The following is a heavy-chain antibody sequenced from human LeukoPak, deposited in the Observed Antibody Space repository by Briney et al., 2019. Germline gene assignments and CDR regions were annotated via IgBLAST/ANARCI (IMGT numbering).Heavy chain of an antibody. CDR2: FFYNGTT. V-gene: IGHV4-59*08. D-gene: IGHD1-14*01. Sequence: SETLSLTCTVSGGSTRTYSWSWIRQSPVKGLEWIGSFFYNGTTTYNPSLKSRITVSLDTSRNQFSLKLSSVTAADTAVYFCARHPTGLSAMDVWGKGTTVAVSS. CDR3: ARHPTGLSAMDV. CDR1: GGSTRTYS. J-gene: IGHJ6*03.